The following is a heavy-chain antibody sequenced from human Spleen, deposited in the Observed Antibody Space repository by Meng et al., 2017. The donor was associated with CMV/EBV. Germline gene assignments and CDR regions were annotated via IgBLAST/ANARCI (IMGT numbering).Heavy chain of an antibody. D-gene: IGHD2-2*02. CDR1: GYSFTSYW. J-gene: IGHJ5*02. V-gene: IGHV5-51*01. CDR3: ARGNPNIVVVPAAIPGWFDP. CDR2: IYPGDSDT. Sequence: GESLKISCKGSGYSFTSYWIGWVRQMPGKGLEWMGIIYPGDSDTRYSPSFQGQVTIPADKSISTAYLQWSSLKASDTAMYYCARGNPNIVVVPAAIPGWFDPWGQGTLVTVSS.